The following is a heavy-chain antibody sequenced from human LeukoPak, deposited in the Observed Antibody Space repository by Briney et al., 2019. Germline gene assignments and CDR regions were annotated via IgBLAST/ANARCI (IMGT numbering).Heavy chain of an antibody. Sequence: PGGSLRLSCAASGFTFDDYGISWVRQAPGKGLEWVSGINLNGGSTGYADSVKGRFTISRDNAKNSLYLQMNSLRAEDKALYYCARGLLRYFDWLPACFDYWGQGTLVTVSS. J-gene: IGHJ4*02. CDR2: INLNGGST. D-gene: IGHD3-9*01. CDR3: ARGLLRYFDWLPACFDY. CDR1: GFTFDDYG. V-gene: IGHV3-20*04.